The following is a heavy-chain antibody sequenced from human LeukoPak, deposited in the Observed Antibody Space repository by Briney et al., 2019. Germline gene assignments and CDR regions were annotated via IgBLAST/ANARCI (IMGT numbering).Heavy chain of an antibody. D-gene: IGHD3-10*01. CDR2: MNPNSGNT. Sequence: EASVKVSCKASGYTFTSYDINWVRQATGQGLEWMGWMNPNSGNTGYAQKFQGRVTMTRNTSISTAYMELSSLRSEDTAAYYCARGVGELGPGYNWFDPWGQGTLVTVSS. CDR1: GYTFTSYD. V-gene: IGHV1-8*01. J-gene: IGHJ5*02. CDR3: ARGVGELGPGYNWFDP.